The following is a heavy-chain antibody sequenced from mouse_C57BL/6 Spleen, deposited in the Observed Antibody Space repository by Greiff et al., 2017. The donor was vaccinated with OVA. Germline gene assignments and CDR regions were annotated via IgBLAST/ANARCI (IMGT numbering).Heavy chain of an antibody. CDR1: GYTFTDYN. D-gene: IGHD3-2*02. Sequence: VQLQQSGPELVKPGASVKIPCKASGYTFTDYNMDWVKQSHGKSLEWIGDINPNNGGTIYNQKFKGKATWTVDKSSSTAYMELRSLTSEYTAVYYCARSEQATDAMDYWGQGTSVTVSS. J-gene: IGHJ4*01. CDR3: ARSEQATDAMDY. CDR2: INPNNGGT. V-gene: IGHV1-18*01.